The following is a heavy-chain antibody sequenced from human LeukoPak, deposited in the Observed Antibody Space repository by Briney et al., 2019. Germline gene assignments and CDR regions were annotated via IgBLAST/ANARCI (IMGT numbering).Heavy chain of an antibody. V-gene: IGHV3-30*03. D-gene: IGHD2-2*01. CDR1: GFTFSSYG. J-gene: IGHJ4*02. CDR2: ISYDGSNK. Sequence: GGSLRLSCAASGFTFSSYGMHWVRQAPGKGLEWVAVISYDGSNKYYADSVKGRFTISRDNSKNTLYLQMNSLRAEDTAVYYCARDLGLCSTSCYEDYWGQGTLVTVSS. CDR3: ARDLGLCSTSCYEDY.